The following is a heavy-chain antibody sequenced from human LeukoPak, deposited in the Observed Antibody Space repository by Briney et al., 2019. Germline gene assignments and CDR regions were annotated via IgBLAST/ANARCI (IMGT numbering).Heavy chain of an antibody. V-gene: IGHV3-7*01. CDR1: VFSFSTHW. CDR2: IKSEGSEK. J-gene: IGHJ4*02. Sequence: PGGSLRLSCAASVFSFSTHWMTWVRQAPGKGREWVANIKSEGSEKYYADSVKGRFTISRDNAKNSLSLQMNSLRVEDTAQYYCAREEWIGELSKFDYWGQGTLVTVSS. D-gene: IGHD3-10*01. CDR3: AREEWIGELSKFDY.